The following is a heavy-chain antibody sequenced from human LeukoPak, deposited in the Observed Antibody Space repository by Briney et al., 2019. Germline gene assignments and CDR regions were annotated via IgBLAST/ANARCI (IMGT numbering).Heavy chain of an antibody. CDR3: ARLAARQILGYYGMDV. V-gene: IGHV3-74*01. Sequence: GGSLRLSCDAYGFTFNNYWMHWVRQVPGKGLVWVSRIRSDGGDTTYADFVQGRFTISRDNVKNMLYLQMNSLRAEDTAVYYCARLAARQILGYYGMDVWGQGTTVTVPS. J-gene: IGHJ6*02. CDR2: IRSDGGDT. D-gene: IGHD6-6*01. CDR1: GFTFNNYW.